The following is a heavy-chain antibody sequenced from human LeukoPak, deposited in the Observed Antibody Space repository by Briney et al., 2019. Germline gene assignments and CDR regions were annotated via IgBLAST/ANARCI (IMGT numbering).Heavy chain of an antibody. J-gene: IGHJ3*02. CDR1: GFTFSSYG. D-gene: IGHD3-22*01. V-gene: IGHV3-30*02. CDR3: ARHEKDYYYDSSGFMGNDAFDI. CDR2: IRYDGSNK. Sequence: GGSLRLSCAASGFTFSSYGMHWVRQAPGKGLEWVAFIRYDGSNKYYADSVKGRFTISRDNAKNSLYLQMNSLRAEDTAVYYCARHEKDYYYDSSGFMGNDAFDIWGQGTMVTVSS.